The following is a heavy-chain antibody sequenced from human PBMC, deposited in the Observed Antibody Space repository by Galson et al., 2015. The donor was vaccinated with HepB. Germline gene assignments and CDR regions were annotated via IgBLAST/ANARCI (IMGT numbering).Heavy chain of an antibody. J-gene: IGHJ6*02. V-gene: IGHV3-30-3*01. Sequence: SLRLSCAASGFTFSSYAMHWVRQAPGKGLEWVAVISYDGSNKYYADSVKGRFTISRDNSKNTLYLQMNSLRAEDTAVYYCARVFPSLSSGPLPYYYYYGMDVWGQGTTVTVSS. CDR2: ISYDGSNK. D-gene: IGHD6-19*01. CDR3: ARVFPSLSSGPLPYYYYYGMDV. CDR1: GFTFSSYA.